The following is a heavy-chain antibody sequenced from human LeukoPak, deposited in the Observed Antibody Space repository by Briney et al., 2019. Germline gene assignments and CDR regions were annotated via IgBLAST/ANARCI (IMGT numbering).Heavy chain of an antibody. Sequence: PGRSLRLSCAASGFTFSSYGMHWVRQAPGKGLEWVAVISYDGSNKYYADSVKGRFTISRDNSKNTLYLQMNSLRAEDTAVYYCAKGGYCSGGSCYDSEGGWFDPWGQGTLVTVSS. CDR2: ISYDGSNK. D-gene: IGHD2-15*01. CDR1: GFTFSSYG. CDR3: AKGGYCSGGSCYDSEGGWFDP. V-gene: IGHV3-30*18. J-gene: IGHJ5*02.